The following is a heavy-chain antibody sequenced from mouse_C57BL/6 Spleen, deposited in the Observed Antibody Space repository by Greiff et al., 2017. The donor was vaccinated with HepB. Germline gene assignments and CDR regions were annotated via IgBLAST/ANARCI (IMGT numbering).Heavy chain of an antibody. V-gene: IGHV1-4*01. J-gene: IGHJ1*03. CDR2: INPSSGYT. CDR1: GYTFTSYT. Sequence: QVQLQQSGAELARPGASVKMSCKASGYTFTSYTMHWVKQRPGQGLEWIGYINPSSGYTKYNQKFKDKATLTADKSYSTAYMQLSSLTSEDSAVYYGECYDYDVGLWYIDVWGTGTTVTVSS. D-gene: IGHD2-4*01. CDR3: ECYDYDVGLWYIDV.